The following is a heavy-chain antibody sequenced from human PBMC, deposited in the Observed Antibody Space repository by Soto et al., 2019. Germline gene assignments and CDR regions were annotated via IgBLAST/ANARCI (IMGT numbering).Heavy chain of an antibody. V-gene: IGHV4-31*03. J-gene: IGHJ4*02. CDR2: IYYSGST. CDR3: ARDREGTADY. Sequence: QVQLQESGPGLVKPSQTLSLTCTVSGGSISSGGYYWSWIRQHPGKGLEWIGYIYYSGSTYYNPSLKSRVNISVDTAKNQFSLKLSSVAGAGTAVYYCARDREGTADYWGQGTLVTVSS. D-gene: IGHD2-8*02. CDR1: GGSISSGGYY.